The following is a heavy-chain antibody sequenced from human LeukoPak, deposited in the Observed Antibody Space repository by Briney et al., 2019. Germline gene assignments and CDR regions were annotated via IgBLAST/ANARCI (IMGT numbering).Heavy chain of an antibody. D-gene: IGHD2-15*01. Sequence: GGSLRLSCAASGFTFSSYSMNWVRQAPGKGLEWVASISSSSSYIYYADSVKGRFTISRDNAKNSLYLQMNSLRAEDTAVYYCARDLSSLMGDIVVVVAATSPLDYWGQGTLVTVSS. CDR2: ISSSSSYI. J-gene: IGHJ4*02. CDR3: ARDLSSLMGDIVVVVAATSPLDY. CDR1: GFTFSSYS. V-gene: IGHV3-21*01.